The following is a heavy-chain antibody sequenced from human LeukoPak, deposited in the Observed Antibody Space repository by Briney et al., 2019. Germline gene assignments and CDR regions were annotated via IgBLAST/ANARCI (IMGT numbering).Heavy chain of an antibody. Sequence: SVKVSCKASGGTFSSYAISWVRQAPGQGLEWMGGIIPIFGTANYAQKFQGRVTITTDESTSTAYMGLSSLRSEDTAVYYCARRYCSSTSCYADSGYEYFDYWGQGTLVTVSS. V-gene: IGHV1-69*05. CDR3: ARRYCSSTSCYADSGYEYFDY. D-gene: IGHD2-2*01. CDR1: GGTFSSYA. CDR2: IIPIFGTA. J-gene: IGHJ4*02.